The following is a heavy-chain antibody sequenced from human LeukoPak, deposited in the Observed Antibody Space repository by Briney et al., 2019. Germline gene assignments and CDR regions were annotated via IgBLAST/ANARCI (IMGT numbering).Heavy chain of an antibody. CDR2: IYYSGST. Sequence: SETLSLTCTVSGGSISSSGYYWGWIRQPPGKGLEWIGSIYYSGSTYYNPSLKSRVTISVDTSKNQFSLKLSSVTAADTAVYYCASLPLYCSGGSCYSYYMDVWGKGTTVTVSS. V-gene: IGHV4-39*07. D-gene: IGHD2-15*01. CDR3: ASLPLYCSGGSCYSYYMDV. CDR1: GGSISSSGYY. J-gene: IGHJ6*03.